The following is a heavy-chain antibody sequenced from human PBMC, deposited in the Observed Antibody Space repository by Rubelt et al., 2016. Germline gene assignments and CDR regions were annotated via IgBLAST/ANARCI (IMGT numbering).Heavy chain of an antibody. D-gene: IGHD3-10*01. J-gene: IGHJ6*03. V-gene: IGHV3-48*04. CDR2: ISSSSSTI. CDR3: ARVRSGYYMDV. CDR1: GFTVSSNY. Sequence: EVQLVESGGGLIQPGGSLRLSCAASGFTVSSNYMSWVRQAPGKGLEWVSYISSSSSTIYYADSVKGRFTISRENAKNSLYLQMNSRRAEDTAVYYCARVRSGYYMDVWGKGTTVTVSS.